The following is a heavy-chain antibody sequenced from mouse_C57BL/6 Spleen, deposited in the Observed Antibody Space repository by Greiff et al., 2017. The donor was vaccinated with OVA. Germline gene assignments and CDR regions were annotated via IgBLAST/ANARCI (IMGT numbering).Heavy chain of an antibody. CDR2: INPNNGGT. CDR1: GYTFTDYY. V-gene: IGHV1-26*01. Sequence: EVQLQQSGPELVKPGASVKISCKASGYTFTDYYMNWVKQSHGKSLEWIGDINPNNGGTSYNQKFKGKATLTVDKSSSTAYMELRSLTSEDSAVYDCARDNSGSSYIAWFAYWGQGTLVTVSA. J-gene: IGHJ3*01. CDR3: ARDNSGSSYIAWFAY. D-gene: IGHD1-1*01.